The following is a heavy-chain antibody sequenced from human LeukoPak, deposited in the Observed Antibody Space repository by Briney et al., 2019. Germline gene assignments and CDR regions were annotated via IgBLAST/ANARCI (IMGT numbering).Heavy chain of an antibody. J-gene: IGHJ6*03. CDR2: IYYSEST. CDR3: ARGLLKGQLHLGYSYYMDV. V-gene: IGHV4-59*13. CDR1: GDSISSYY. D-gene: IGHD2-2*01. Sequence: PSETLSLTCTVSGDSISSYYWSWIRQPPGKGLEWIGYIYYSESTYYNPSLKSRVTTSVDTSKNQFSLKLTSVTAADTAVYYCARGLLKGQLHLGYSYYMDVWSKGTTITVSS.